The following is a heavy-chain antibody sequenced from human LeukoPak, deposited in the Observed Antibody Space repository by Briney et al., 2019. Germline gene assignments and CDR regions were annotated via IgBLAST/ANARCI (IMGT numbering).Heavy chain of an antibody. J-gene: IGHJ4*02. D-gene: IGHD1-1*01. CDR1: GFTFGDYA. Sequence: GGSLRLSCTASGFTFGDYAMSWIRQAPGKGLEWVGFIRSKAYGEIADYAASVKGRFTISRDDSKAIAYLQMNSLKTEDTAVYHCTRDRGAYNLYDYWGQGTLVTVSS. CDR2: IRSKAYGEIA. V-gene: IGHV3-49*03. CDR3: TRDRGAYNLYDY.